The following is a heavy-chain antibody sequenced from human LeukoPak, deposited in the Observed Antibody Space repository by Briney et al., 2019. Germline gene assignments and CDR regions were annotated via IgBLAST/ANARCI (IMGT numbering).Heavy chain of an antibody. V-gene: IGHV3-11*01. Sequence: SGGSLRLFCAASGFTFSDYYMSWIRQAPGKGLEWVSYISSSGSTIYYADSVKGRFTISRDNAKNSLYLQMNSLRAEDTAVYYCARAFLYYDYVWGSYPPHAFDIWGQGTMVTVSS. J-gene: IGHJ3*02. CDR3: ARAFLYYDYVWGSYPPHAFDI. D-gene: IGHD3-16*02. CDR1: GFTFSDYY. CDR2: ISSSGSTI.